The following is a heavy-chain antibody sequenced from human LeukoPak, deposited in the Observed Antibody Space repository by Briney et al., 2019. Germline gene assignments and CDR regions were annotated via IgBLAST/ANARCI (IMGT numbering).Heavy chain of an antibody. CDR3: VRVGYSYVINDWSRTGLGAYPTKYYYHMDV. V-gene: IGHV4-34*01. Sequence: PSETLSLTCAVYGGSFSDYYWGWIRQPPGKGLEWIGEIDPSGSTNYSPSLKSRVTISVDTSKNQFFLKLSSVAAADTAVYFCVRVGYSYVINDWSRTGLGAYPTKYYYHMDVWDKGATVTVSS. CDR1: GGSFSDYY. J-gene: IGHJ6*03. CDR2: IDPSGST. D-gene: IGHD5-18*01.